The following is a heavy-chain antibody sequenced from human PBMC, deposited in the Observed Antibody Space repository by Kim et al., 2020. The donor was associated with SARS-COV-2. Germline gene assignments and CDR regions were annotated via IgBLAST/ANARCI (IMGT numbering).Heavy chain of an antibody. Sequence: GGSLRLSCAASGFTFSGSAMHWVRQASGKGLEWVGRMRNKANGYATAYAASVKGRFTISRDDLKNTAYLQMNSLKTEDTAVYYCTRVNPMAGAWYDAFDIWGQGTMLTVSS. V-gene: IGHV3-73*01. D-gene: IGHD6-19*01. CDR2: MRNKANGYAT. CDR3: TRVNPMAGAWYDAFDI. J-gene: IGHJ3*02. CDR1: GFTFSGSA.